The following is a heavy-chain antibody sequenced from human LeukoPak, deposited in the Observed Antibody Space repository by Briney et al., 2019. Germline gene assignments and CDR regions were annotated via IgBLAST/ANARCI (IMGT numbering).Heavy chain of an antibody. Sequence: PGGSLRLSCAASGFTVSSNYMSWVRQAPGKGLEWVSVIYSGGSTYYADSVKGRFTISRDNSKNTLYLQMNSLRAEDTAVYYCARDGAEYYYYGMDVWGQGTTVTVSS. CDR3: ARDGAEYYYYGMDV. CDR2: IYSGGST. V-gene: IGHV3-66*01. CDR1: GFTVSSNY. J-gene: IGHJ6*02. D-gene: IGHD1-26*01.